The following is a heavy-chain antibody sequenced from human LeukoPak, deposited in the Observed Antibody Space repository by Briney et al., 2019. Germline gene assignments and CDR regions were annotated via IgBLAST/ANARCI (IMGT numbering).Heavy chain of an antibody. V-gene: IGHV1-69*05. CDR3: AREPYSGYDPYYNYYYMDV. D-gene: IGHD5-12*01. CDR2: IIPIFGTA. J-gene: IGHJ6*03. Sequence: GASVKVSCKASGGTFSSYAISWVRQAPGQGLEWMGRIIPIFGTANYAQKFQGRVTITTDESTSTAYMELSSLRSEDTAVYYCAREPYSGYDPYYNYYYMDVWGKGTTVTVSS. CDR1: GGTFSSYA.